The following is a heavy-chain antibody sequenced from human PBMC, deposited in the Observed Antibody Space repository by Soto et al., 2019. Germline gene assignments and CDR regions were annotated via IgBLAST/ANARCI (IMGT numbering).Heavy chain of an antibody. D-gene: IGHD4-17*01. CDR1: GFIFSSYA. J-gene: IGHJ4*02. CDR2: ITGGSGVT. Sequence: PXESLSLSCAASGFIFSSYAMTWVRQAPGRGLEWVSSITGGSGVTHYADSVKGRFTISRDNFKNTPYLQMDSLGDEDTAVYYCTKDRYGDYPPDYWGQGTLVTVSS. CDR3: TKDRYGDYPPDY. V-gene: IGHV3-23*01.